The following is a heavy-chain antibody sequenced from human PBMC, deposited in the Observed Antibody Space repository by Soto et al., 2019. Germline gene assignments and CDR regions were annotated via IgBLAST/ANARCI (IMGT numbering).Heavy chain of an antibody. V-gene: IGHV1-69*01. CDR3: ATVLYYGSGSYSPYGMDV. D-gene: IGHD3-10*01. Sequence: QVQLVQSGGEVKKPGSSVKVSCKTSGVSFNNNGIGWVRQAPGHGLEWMGGVSPPFRTSNYARKSQGSVSITANASTGTVNMELSSLTSVDTAQYYCATVLYYGSGSYSPYGMDVWGKGTTVTVSS. CDR2: VSPPFRTS. CDR1: GVSFNNNG. J-gene: IGHJ6*04.